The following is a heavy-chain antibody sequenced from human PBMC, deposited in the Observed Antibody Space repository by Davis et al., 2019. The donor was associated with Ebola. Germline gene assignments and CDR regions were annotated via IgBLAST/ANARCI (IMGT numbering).Heavy chain of an antibody. CDR1: GGSFSGYY. V-gene: IGHV4-59*10. D-gene: IGHD3-22*01. Sequence: PSKTLSLTCAVYGGSFSGYYWSWIRQPAGKGLEWIGRISSSDSTNYNPSLKSRVTMSVDTSKNQFSLKLSSVTAADTAVYYCARSYDSSGYYPSRYFDLWGRGTLVTVSS. CDR2: ISSSDST. CDR3: ARSYDSSGYYPSRYFDL. J-gene: IGHJ2*01.